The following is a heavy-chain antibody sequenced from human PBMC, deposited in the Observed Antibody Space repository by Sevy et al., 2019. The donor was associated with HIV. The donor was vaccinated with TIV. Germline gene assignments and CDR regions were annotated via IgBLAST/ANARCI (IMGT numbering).Heavy chain of an antibody. J-gene: IGHJ4*02. CDR2: LWYDGSNT. Sequence: GGSLRLSCEASGFTFSNYGMHWVRQAPGKGLELVAHLWYDGSNTYYAESVKGRFTISRDNSKNTLFLQMNSLRAEDTGVYYCARSYDILTGYVSAYGYWGQGTLVTVSS. CDR1: GFTFSNYG. D-gene: IGHD3-9*01. CDR3: ARSYDILTGYVSAYGY. V-gene: IGHV3-33*01.